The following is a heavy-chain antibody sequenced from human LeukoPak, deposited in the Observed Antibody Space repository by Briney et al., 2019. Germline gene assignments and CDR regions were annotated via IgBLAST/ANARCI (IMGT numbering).Heavy chain of an antibody. Sequence: ASVKVSCKASGYTFTINGISWVRQAPGQGLEWLGWVSANSGNTIYAERFQGRVSMARNTSTGTAYMDLTSLRYDDTAVYYCVRDRWYAFDLWGQGTLLTVSS. D-gene: IGHD6-13*01. V-gene: IGHV1-18*01. CDR1: GYTFTING. J-gene: IGHJ4*02. CDR2: VSANSGNT. CDR3: VRDRWYAFDL.